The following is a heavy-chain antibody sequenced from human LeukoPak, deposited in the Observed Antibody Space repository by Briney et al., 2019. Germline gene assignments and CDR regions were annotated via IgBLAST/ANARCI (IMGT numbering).Heavy chain of an antibody. D-gene: IGHD3-22*01. CDR2: IYYSGST. Sequence: SETLSLTCTVSGGSISSYYWNWIRQPPGKGLEWIGYIYYSGSTYYNPPLKSRVTISVATSKNQFSLKLSSVTAADTAVYYYARVGNYDSSGYYELNDAFDIWGQGTMVTGSS. CDR1: GGSISSYY. J-gene: IGHJ3*02. CDR3: ARVGNYDSSGYYELNDAFDI. V-gene: IGHV4-59*06.